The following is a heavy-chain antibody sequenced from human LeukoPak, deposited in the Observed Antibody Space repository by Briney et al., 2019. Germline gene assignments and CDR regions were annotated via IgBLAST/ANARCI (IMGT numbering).Heavy chain of an antibody. D-gene: IGHD3-3*01. V-gene: IGHV3-66*01. CDR1: GFTVSSNY. CDR3: TSPITIFGVVAKNY. Sequence: GGSLRLSCAASGFTVSSNYMSWVRQAPGKGLEWVSVIYSGGSTYYADSVKGRFTISRDNSKNTLYLQMNSLKTEDTAVYYCTSPITIFGVVAKNYWGQGTLVTVSP. CDR2: IYSGGST. J-gene: IGHJ4*02.